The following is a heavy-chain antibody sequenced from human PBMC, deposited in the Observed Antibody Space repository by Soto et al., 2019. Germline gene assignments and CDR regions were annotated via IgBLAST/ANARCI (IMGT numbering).Heavy chain of an antibody. J-gene: IGHJ6*02. CDR2: IKSQGDGGTR. D-gene: IGHD2-2*01. CDR3: TTDLQAYCDGTTCYAGNYYYDDMDV. V-gene: IGHV3-15*01. Sequence: PGGSLRLSCAASGFSFRNAWMSWVRQAPGKGLEWVGHIKSQGDGGTRDYAAPVKGRFTISTDDSKNTLFLQMDSLKNEDTAVYFCTTDLQAYCDGTTCYAGNYYYDDMDVWGQATTLTVS. CDR1: GFSFRNAW.